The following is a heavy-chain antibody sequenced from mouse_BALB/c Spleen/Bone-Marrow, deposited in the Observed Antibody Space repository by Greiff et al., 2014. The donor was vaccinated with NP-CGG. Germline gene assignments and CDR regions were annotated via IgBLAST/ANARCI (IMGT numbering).Heavy chain of an antibody. CDR1: GFNIKDTY. D-gene: IGHD2-4*01. CDR2: IDPANGNT. CDR3: ANYDYEYYFDY. Sequence: VQLQQSGAELVKPGASVKLSCTASGFNIKDTYMHWVKQRPEQGLEWIGRIDPANGNTKYDPKFQAKATITADTSSNTAYLQLSSLTSEDTDVYYCANYDYEYYFDYWGQGTTLTVSS. V-gene: IGHV14-3*02. J-gene: IGHJ2*01.